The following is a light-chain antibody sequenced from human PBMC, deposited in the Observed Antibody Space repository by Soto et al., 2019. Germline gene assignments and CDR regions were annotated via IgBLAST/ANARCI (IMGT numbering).Light chain of an antibody. Sequence: QSALTQPASVSGSPGQSITISCTGTSSDVGGYNYVSWYQHHPGKAPKLMIYDVSNRPSGVSNRFSGSKSGNTPSLTISGLQAEDGADYYCSSYTSSNTVVFGGGTKLTVL. CDR3: SSYTSSNTVV. J-gene: IGLJ2*01. CDR2: DVS. V-gene: IGLV2-14*03. CDR1: SSDVGGYNY.